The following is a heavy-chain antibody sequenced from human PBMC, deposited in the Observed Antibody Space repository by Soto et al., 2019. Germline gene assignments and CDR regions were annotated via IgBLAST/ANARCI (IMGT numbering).Heavy chain of an antibody. Sequence: LRLSCAASGFTFSSYAMSWARQAPGKGLEWVSAISGSGGSTYYADSVKGRFTISRDNSKNTLYLQMNSLRAEDTAVYYCAKSFSCSGGSCYSTDYWGQGTLVTVSS. CDR3: AKSFSCSGGSCYSTDY. V-gene: IGHV3-23*01. CDR1: GFTFSSYA. CDR2: ISGSGGST. J-gene: IGHJ4*02. D-gene: IGHD2-15*01.